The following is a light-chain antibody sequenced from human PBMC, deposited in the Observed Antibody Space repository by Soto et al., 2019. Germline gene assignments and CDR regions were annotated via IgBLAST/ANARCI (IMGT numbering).Light chain of an antibody. Sequence: EIVLTQSPGSLSLSPGERATLSCRASQSVDSIFFAWYQKKPGQAPRLLIYGASKRATGIPDRFSCSGSGTDFTLTISRLEPEDFAVYYCQQYVSSVTFGQGTKVAIK. CDR1: QSVDSIF. V-gene: IGKV3-20*01. J-gene: IGKJ1*01. CDR2: GAS. CDR3: QQYVSSVT.